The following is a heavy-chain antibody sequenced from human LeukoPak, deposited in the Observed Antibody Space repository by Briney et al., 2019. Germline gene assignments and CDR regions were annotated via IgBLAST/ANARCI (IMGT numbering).Heavy chain of an antibody. V-gene: IGHV1-69*05. CDR3: ASRLVVTTVTTRFDY. Sequence: ASVKVSCKASGGTFSSYAISWVRQAPGQGLEWMGGIIPIFGTANYAQKFQGRVTITTDESTSTAYMELSSLRSEDTAVYYCASRLVVTTVTTRFDYWGQGTLVTVSS. CDR2: IIPIFGTA. CDR1: GGTFSSYA. J-gene: IGHJ4*02. D-gene: IGHD4-17*01.